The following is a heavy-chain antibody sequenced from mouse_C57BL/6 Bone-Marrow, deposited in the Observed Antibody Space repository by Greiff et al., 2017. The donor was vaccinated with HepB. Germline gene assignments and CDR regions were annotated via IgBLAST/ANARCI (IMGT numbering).Heavy chain of an antibody. CDR2: IDPSDSYT. Sequence: VQLQQSGAELVKPGASVKLSCKASGYTFTSYWMQWVKQRPGQGLEWIGEIDPSDSYTNYNQKFKGKATLTVDTSSSTAYMQLSSLTSEDSAVYYCARRGGEGGLAYWGQGTLVTVSA. CDR1: GYTFTSYW. CDR3: ARRGGEGGLAY. V-gene: IGHV1-50*01. D-gene: IGHD1-1*02. J-gene: IGHJ3*01.